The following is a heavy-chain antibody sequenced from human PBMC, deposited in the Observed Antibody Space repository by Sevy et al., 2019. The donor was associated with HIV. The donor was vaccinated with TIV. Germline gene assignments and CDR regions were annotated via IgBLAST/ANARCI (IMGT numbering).Heavy chain of an antibody. Sequence: GGSLRLSCVVSGFSVSSNYMSWVRQAPGKGLEWVSNIYSDGRTYYGDSVRGRYTTSRNTSKNTVYLEMKSLRAEDTAVYYCTREDIVLGEDNYYGMDVWGHGTTVTVSS. CDR3: TREDIVLGEDNYYGMDV. CDR1: GFSVSSNY. V-gene: IGHV3-53*01. D-gene: IGHD2-15*01. J-gene: IGHJ6*02. CDR2: IYSDGRT.